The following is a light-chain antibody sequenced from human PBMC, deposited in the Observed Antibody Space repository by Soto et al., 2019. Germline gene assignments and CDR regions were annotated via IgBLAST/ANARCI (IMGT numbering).Light chain of an antibody. CDR1: QSVLYSSNNENY. V-gene: IGKV4-1*01. Sequence: DMVMTQSPDSLAVSLGERATINCKSSQSVLYSSNNENYLAWYQQKPGQPPKLLIYWASTRESGVPDRFSGSGSATDFTLTISSLQAEDVAVYFCQQYYSTPPAFGPGTKVDIK. CDR3: QQYYSTPPA. CDR2: WAS. J-gene: IGKJ3*01.